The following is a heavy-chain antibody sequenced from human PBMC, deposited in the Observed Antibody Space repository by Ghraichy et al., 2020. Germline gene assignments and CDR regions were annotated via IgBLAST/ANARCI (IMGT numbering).Heavy chain of an antibody. D-gene: IGHD3-10*01. CDR1: GFTFSSYA. CDR2: ISGSATST. V-gene: IGHV3-23*01. Sequence: GESLNISCAASGFTFSSYAMSWVRQAPGKGLEWVSAISGSATSTYYADSVKGRFTISRDNSKNTLYLQMNSLRADDTAVYYCTKGSILPRRFDYWGQGTLVTVSS. J-gene: IGHJ4*02. CDR3: TKGSILPRRFDY.